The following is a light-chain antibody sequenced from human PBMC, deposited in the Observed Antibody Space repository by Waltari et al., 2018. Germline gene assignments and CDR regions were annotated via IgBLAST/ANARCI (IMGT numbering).Light chain of an antibody. V-gene: IGLV2-11*01. CDR1: SSDVGGYDY. CDR3: CSYAGSYTHVV. Sequence: QSALTQPRSVSGSPGQSVTLSCTGTSSDVGGYDYVSWYQHHPGKAPKLMIFDVTKRPSGVPDRFSGSKSGNTASLTISGLQAEDEADYYCCSYAGSYTHVVFGGGTKLTVL. CDR2: DVT. J-gene: IGLJ2*01.